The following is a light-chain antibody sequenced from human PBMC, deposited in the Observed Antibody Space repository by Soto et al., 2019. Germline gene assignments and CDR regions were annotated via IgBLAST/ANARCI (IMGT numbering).Light chain of an antibody. CDR1: QSVRGW. J-gene: IGKJ1*01. V-gene: IGKV1-5*03. Sequence: DIQMTQSPSTLSASVGDRVTITCRASQSVRGWLAWYQQKPGKAPKVLIYKASTLESGVPSRFSGSGYGTEFTLTISSLQPDDFATDDCQQYIYLWTFGQGTKVEVK. CDR3: QQYIYLWT. CDR2: KAS.